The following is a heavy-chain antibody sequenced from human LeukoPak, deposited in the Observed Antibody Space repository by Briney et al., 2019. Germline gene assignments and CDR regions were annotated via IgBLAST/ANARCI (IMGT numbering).Heavy chain of an antibody. CDR2: MNEYSTTI. Sequence: GGSLRLSCAASGFPFNSFWMHWVRQAPGKGLVWVSDMNEYSTTIRYADSVKGRFTISRDNAKSILYLQMNNLRAEDTAMYYCARGGVNPVDHWGQGTLVTVSS. CDR3: ARGGVNPVDH. V-gene: IGHV3-74*01. CDR1: GFPFNSFW. D-gene: IGHD1-14*01. J-gene: IGHJ4*02.